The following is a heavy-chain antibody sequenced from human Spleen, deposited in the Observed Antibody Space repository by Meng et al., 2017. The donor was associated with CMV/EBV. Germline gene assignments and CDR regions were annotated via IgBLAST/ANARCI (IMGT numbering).Heavy chain of an antibody. V-gene: IGHV3-23*03. CDR2: IYSGGSTHSGGST. Sequence: GESLKISCAASGFSVSTYYMTWVRQAPGKGLEWVSVIYSGGSTHSGGSTYYAESVKGRFTISRDSSKNTLYLQMNSLRAEDTAVYYCAKDQRGITIFGVVEEGYGMDVWGQGTTVTVSS. D-gene: IGHD3-3*01. J-gene: IGHJ6*02. CDR1: GFSVSTYY. CDR3: AKDQRGITIFGVVEEGYGMDV.